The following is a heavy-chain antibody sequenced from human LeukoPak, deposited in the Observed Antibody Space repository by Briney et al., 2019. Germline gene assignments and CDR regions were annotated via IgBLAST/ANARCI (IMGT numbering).Heavy chain of an antibody. Sequence: GGSLRISCAASGFIFSNYWMHWVRQAPGKGLVWVSRITSDGSSTNYADSVKGRFTISRDNAKNALYLQMNSLRAEDTAVYYCARDGSLPDYWGQGTLVTVSS. J-gene: IGHJ4*02. CDR2: ITSDGSST. V-gene: IGHV3-74*01. CDR3: ARDGSLPDY. CDR1: GFIFSNYW.